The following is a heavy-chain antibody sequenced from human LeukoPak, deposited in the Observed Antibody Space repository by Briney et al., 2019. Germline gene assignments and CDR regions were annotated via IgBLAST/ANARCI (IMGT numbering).Heavy chain of an antibody. Sequence: ASVKVSCKASGYTFTGYYMHWVRQAPEQGLEWMEWINPNSGGTNYAQKFQGRVTMTTDTSISTAYMELSRLTSDDTAVYYCATALLSVGTSYWGQGTLVTVSS. CDR1: GYTFTGYY. CDR3: ATALLSVGTSY. J-gene: IGHJ4*02. V-gene: IGHV1-2*02. CDR2: INPNSGGT. D-gene: IGHD1-1*01.